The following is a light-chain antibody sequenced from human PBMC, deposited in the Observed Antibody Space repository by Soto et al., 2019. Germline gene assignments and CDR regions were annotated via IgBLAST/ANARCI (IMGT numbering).Light chain of an antibody. CDR3: QQYYRSCT. J-gene: IGKJ2*02. CDR1: QSVTDW. V-gene: IGKV1-5*01. CDR2: DAS. Sequence: DIQLTQSPSTLSASVGDRVTITCRASQSVTDWLAWYQQKPGKAPKLLIYDASSLQSVVPSRFSGSGSGTEFSLTISSLQPDDFAPYYCQQYYRSCTFGQGTKVEIK.